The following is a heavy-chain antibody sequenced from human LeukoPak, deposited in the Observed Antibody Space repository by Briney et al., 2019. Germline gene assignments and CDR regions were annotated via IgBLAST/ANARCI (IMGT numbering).Heavy chain of an antibody. J-gene: IGHJ6*03. CDR2: MNPNSGNT. CDR3: ARGQTGNTYYYTDV. Sequence: ASMKVSCKASGYTFTSYDINWVRQATGQGLEWMGWMNPNSGNTGYAQKFQGRVTITRNTSISTAYMELSSLRSEDTAVYYCARGQTGNTYYYTDVWGKGTTVTVSS. CDR1: GYTFTSYD. V-gene: IGHV1-8*03. D-gene: IGHD1-1*01.